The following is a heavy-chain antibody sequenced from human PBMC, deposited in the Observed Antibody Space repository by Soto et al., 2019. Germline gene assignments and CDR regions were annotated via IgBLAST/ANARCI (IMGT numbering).Heavy chain of an antibody. Sequence: PGGSLRLSCAASGFTFSSYWMSWVRQAPGKGLEWVANIKQDGSEKYYVDSAKGRFTISRDNAKNSLYLQMNSLRAEDTAVYYCARAPSHQLFPFDYWGQGTLVTVSS. CDR2: IKQDGSEK. CDR3: ARAPSHQLFPFDY. J-gene: IGHJ4*02. CDR1: GFTFSSYW. V-gene: IGHV3-7*01. D-gene: IGHD2-2*01.